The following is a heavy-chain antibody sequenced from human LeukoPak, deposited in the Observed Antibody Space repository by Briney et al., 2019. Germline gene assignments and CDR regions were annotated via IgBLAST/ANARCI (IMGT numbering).Heavy chain of an antibody. Sequence: SETLSLTCAVYGGPFSGYYWSWIRQPPGKGLEWIGEINHSGSTNYNPSLKSRVTISVDTSKNQFSLKLSSVTAADTAVYYCARNYDFWSGYYTGGWFDPWGQGTLVTVSS. CDR2: INHSGST. CDR1: GGPFSGYY. J-gene: IGHJ5*02. V-gene: IGHV4-34*01. CDR3: ARNYDFWSGYYTGGWFDP. D-gene: IGHD3-3*01.